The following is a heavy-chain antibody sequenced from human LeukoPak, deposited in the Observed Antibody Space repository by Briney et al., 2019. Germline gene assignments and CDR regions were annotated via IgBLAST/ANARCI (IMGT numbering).Heavy chain of an antibody. J-gene: IGHJ4*02. CDR3: ARESEYDFWTGPYFDY. CDR1: GFSFSSYS. D-gene: IGHD3-3*01. Sequence: GGSLRLSCEASGFSFSSYSMNWVRQAPGKGLEWVSSITSTSNSIYYADSLKGRFTISRDNAKNSLYLQMNSLRADDTAVYYCARESEYDFWTGPYFDYWGQGTLVTVSS. V-gene: IGHV3-21*01. CDR2: ITSTSNSI.